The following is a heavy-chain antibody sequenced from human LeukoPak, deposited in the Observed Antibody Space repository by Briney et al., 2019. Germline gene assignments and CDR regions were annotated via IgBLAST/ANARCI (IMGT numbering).Heavy chain of an antibody. Sequence: ASVKVSCKASGYTFTGYYMHWVRQAPGQGLEWMGWINPNSGGTNYAQKFQGRVTMTRDTSISTAYMELSRLRSDDKAVYYCARRSGIAGAGAFDYWGQGTLVTVSS. V-gene: IGHV1-2*02. CDR2: INPNSGGT. J-gene: IGHJ4*02. CDR1: GYTFTGYY. CDR3: ARRSGIAGAGAFDY. D-gene: IGHD6-19*01.